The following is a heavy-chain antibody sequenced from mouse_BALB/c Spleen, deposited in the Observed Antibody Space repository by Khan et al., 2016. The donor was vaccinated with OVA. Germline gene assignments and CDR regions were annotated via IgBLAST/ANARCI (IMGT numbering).Heavy chain of an antibody. CDR2: INPSNGGT. J-gene: IGHJ1*01. D-gene: IGHD1-1*01. CDR3: TREDYYGSSRRYFDV. Sequence: QVQLKESGAELVKPGASVKLSCKASGYTFTSYYMYWVKQRPGQGLEWIGEINPSNGGTNFNEKFKRKATLTADTSSSTAYMQLRSLTTEESAVYYSTREDYYGSSRRYFDVWGAGTTVTVSS. V-gene: IGHV1S81*02. CDR1: GYTFTSYY.